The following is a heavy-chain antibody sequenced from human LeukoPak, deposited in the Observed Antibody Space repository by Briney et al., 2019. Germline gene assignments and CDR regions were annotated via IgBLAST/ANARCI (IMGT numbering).Heavy chain of an antibody. CDR1: GGTFSSYA. D-gene: IGHD1-26*01. V-gene: IGHV1-69*06. Sequence: PWASVKVSCTASGGTFSSYAISWVRQAPGQGLEWMGGIIPIFGTANYAQKFQGRVTITADKSTSTAYMELSSLRSEDTAVYYCARATWSYNYFDYWGQGTLVTVSS. CDR2: IIPIFGTA. CDR3: ARATWSYNYFDY. J-gene: IGHJ4*02.